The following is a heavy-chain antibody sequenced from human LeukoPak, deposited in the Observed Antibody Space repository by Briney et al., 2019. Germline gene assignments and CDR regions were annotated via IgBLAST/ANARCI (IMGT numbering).Heavy chain of an antibody. CDR2: IYYSGST. V-gene: IGHV4-59*08. CDR1: GGSFSGYY. CDR3: ARHGSGSYYNPLDY. D-gene: IGHD3-10*01. J-gene: IGHJ4*02. Sequence: SETLSLTCAVYGGSFSGYYWSWIRQPPGKGLEWIGYIYYSGSTNYNPSLKSRVTISVDTSKNQFSLKLSSVTAADTAVYYCARHGSGSYYNPLDYWGQGTLVTVSS.